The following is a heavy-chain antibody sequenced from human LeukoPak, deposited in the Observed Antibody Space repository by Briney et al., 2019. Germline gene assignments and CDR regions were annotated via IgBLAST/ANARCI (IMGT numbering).Heavy chain of an antibody. CDR2: INPNSGGT. Sequence: ASVKVSCKASGYTFTGYYMHWVRQAPGQGLEWMGWINPNSGGTNYAQKFQGRVTMTRDTSISTAYMELSRLRSDDTAVYYCARDQGPENYDMSRGDWSDPWGQGTLVTVSS. J-gene: IGHJ5*02. V-gene: IGHV1-2*02. D-gene: IGHD3-9*01. CDR1: GYTFTGYY. CDR3: ARDQGPENYDMSRGDWSDP.